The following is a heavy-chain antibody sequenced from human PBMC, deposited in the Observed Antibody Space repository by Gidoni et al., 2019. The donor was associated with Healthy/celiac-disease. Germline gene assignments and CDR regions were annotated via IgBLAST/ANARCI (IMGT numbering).Heavy chain of an antibody. CDR3: ARVDRVVPAAHFDY. CDR2: ISSSSSTI. J-gene: IGHJ4*02. V-gene: IGHV3-48*02. CDR1: GFTFSSYS. Sequence: EVQLVESGGGLVQPGGSLRLSCAASGFTFSSYSMNWVRQAPGKGLEWVSYISSSSSTIYYADSVKGRFTISRDNAKNSLYLQMNSLRDEDTAVYYCARVDRVVPAAHFDYWGQGTLVTVSS. D-gene: IGHD2-2*01.